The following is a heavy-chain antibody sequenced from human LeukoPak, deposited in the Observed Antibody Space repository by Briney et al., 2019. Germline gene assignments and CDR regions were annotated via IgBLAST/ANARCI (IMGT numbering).Heavy chain of an antibody. CDR1: GGSISTYY. Sequence: SETLSLTCSVSGGSISTYYWNWIRQTPGKGLEWIGHISYGNTDYNPSLKSRVTISVDTSKNQFSLKLTSVTAADTAVYYCARDKAYSYGRYFDPWGQGALVTVSS. CDR3: ARDKAYSYGRYFDP. J-gene: IGHJ5*02. CDR2: ISYGNT. V-gene: IGHV4-59*01. D-gene: IGHD5-18*01.